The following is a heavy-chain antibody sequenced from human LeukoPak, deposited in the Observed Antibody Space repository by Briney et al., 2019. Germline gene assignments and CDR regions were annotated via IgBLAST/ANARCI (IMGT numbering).Heavy chain of an antibody. D-gene: IGHD6-19*01. J-gene: IGHJ1*01. CDR3: ANIPQSSGWYEYFQH. V-gene: IGHV4-34*01. CDR1: GGSFSGYY. Sequence: SETLSLTCAVYGGSFSGYYWSWIRQPPGKGLEWIGEINHSGSTNYNPSLKSRVTISADTSKNQFSLKLSSVTAADTAVYYCANIPQSSGWYEYFQHWGQGTLVTVSS. CDR2: INHSGST.